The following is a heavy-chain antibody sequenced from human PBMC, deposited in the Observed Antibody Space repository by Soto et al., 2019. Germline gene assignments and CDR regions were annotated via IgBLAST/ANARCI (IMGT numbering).Heavy chain of an antibody. D-gene: IGHD3-22*01. CDR2: TYYRSKWYN. CDR1: GEKVSSKSGA. V-gene: IGHV6-1*01. CDR3: ARDLTYYYDSSGYSLDAFDI. J-gene: IGHJ3*02. Sequence: PAVSLTCAISGEKVSSKSGAWNWNSQSPSGVLDWLGCTYYRSKWYNDYAVSVKSRITINPDTSKNQFSLQLNSVTPEDTAVYYCARDLTYYYDSSGYSLDAFDIWGQGTMVTVSS.